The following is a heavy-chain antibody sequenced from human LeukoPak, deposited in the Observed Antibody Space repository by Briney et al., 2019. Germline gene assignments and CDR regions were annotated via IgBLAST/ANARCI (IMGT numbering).Heavy chain of an antibody. V-gene: IGHV1-46*01. CDR1: VNTFTINY. J-gene: IGHJ6*02. CDR3: AREGVDDSYGMDV. Sequence: GASVKISCKASVNTFTINYLHWVREGPGQGLEWMAIIKPSDGSILYAEKFQGRITVTRDTSTSTVYMELSSLRSEDTAVYYCAREGVDDSYGMDVWGQGTTVTVFS. CDR2: IKPSDGSI. D-gene: IGHD3-3*01.